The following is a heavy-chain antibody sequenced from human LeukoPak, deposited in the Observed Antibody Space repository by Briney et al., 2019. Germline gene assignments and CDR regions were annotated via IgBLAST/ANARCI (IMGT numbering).Heavy chain of an antibody. J-gene: IGHJ4*02. CDR2: INHSGST. CDR3: ARGIYCSGGSCYSGDFGY. D-gene: IGHD2-15*01. CDR1: GGSFSGYY. Sequence: SETLSLTCAVYGGSFSGYYWSWIRQPPGKGLEWIGEINHSGSTNYNPSLKSRVTISVDTSKNQFSLKLSSVTAADTAVYYCARGIYCSGGSCYSGDFGYWGQGTLVTVSS. V-gene: IGHV4-34*01.